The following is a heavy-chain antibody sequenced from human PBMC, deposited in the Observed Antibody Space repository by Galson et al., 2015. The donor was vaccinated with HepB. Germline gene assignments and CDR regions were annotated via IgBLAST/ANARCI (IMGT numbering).Heavy chain of an antibody. CDR1: GFTFSSYS. J-gene: IGHJ6*03. D-gene: IGHD6-13*01. CDR3: ARDAYSSSPGTLREGYYYYYMDV. V-gene: IGHV4-59*01. Sequence: LRLSCAASGFTFSSYSMNWIRQPPGKGLEWIGYIYYSGSTNYNPSLKSRVTISVDTSKNQFSLKLSSVTAADTAVYYCARDAYSSSPGTLREGYYYYYMDVWGKGTTVTVSS. CDR2: IYYSGST.